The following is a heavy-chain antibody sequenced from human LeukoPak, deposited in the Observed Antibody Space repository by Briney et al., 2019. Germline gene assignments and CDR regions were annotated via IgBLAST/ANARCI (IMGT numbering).Heavy chain of an antibody. D-gene: IGHD3-3*01. V-gene: IGHV4-59*01. CDR1: GGSFSSYY. CDR2: IYYSGST. J-gene: IGHJ6*03. Sequence: PSETLSLTCTLSGGSFSSYYWSWIRQPPGKGLEWIGYIYYSGSTNYKPSLKSRVTISVDTSKNQFSLKLRSVTAADTAVYYCARGMYYNFWSGPRDYYYMDVWGKGTTVTVSS. CDR3: ARGMYYNFWSGPRDYYYMDV.